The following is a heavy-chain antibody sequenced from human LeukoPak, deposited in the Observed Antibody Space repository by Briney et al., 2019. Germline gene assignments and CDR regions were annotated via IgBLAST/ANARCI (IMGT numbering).Heavy chain of an antibody. CDR3: AKDHYWSIDY. J-gene: IGHJ4*02. CDR2: IKGDGIST. D-gene: IGHD3-3*01. V-gene: IGHV3-74*01. CDR1: GFDFSSNW. Sequence: GGSLRLSCTASGFDFSSNWMHWVRHAPGQGLVWVSRIKGDGISTNYADSVKGRFTISRDIAKNTLCLQMNSLRAEDTGVYYCAKDHYWSIDYWGRGTLVTVSS.